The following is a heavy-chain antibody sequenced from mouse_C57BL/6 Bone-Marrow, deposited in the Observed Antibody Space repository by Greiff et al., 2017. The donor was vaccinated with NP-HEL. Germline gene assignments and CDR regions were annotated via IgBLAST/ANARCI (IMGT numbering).Heavy chain of an antibody. CDR2: IRTYNGNT. J-gene: IGHJ4*01. V-gene: IGHV1-67*01. D-gene: IGHD2-3*01. Sequence: VQLQQSGPEVVRPGVSVKISCKGSGYTFADFAMHWVKQSHAKRLEWIGVIRTYNGNTHSNQKFKVKATMTVDKSSNTAYMELARLTSEDSAIYYCAREAGYYYYAMDYWGQGTSVTVSS. CDR1: GYTFADFA. CDR3: AREAGYYYYAMDY.